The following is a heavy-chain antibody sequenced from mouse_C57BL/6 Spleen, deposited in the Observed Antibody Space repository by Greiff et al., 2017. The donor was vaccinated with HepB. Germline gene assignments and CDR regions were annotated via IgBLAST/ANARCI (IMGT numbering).Heavy chain of an antibody. J-gene: IGHJ2*01. Sequence: QVQLKESGAELVRPGASVTLSCKASGYTFTDYEMHWVKQTPVHGLEWIGAIDPETGGTAYNQKFKGKAILTVDKSSSTAYMELRSLTSEDSAVYYCTRITTVHYFDYWGQGTTLTVSS. V-gene: IGHV1-15*01. CDR1: GYTFTDYE. D-gene: IGHD1-1*01. CDR2: IDPETGGT. CDR3: TRITTVHYFDY.